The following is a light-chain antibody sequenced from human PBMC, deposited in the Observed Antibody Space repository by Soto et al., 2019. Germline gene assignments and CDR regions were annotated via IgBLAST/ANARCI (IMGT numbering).Light chain of an antibody. J-gene: IGLJ3*02. CDR3: QVWDSSSDHRV. V-gene: IGLV3-21*04. CDR2: YAS. Sequence: SSELTQPPSVSVAPGKTARITCGGNNIGSKSVHWYQQKPGQAPVLVIYYASDRPSGIPERFSGSNSGNTATLTISRVEAGDEADYYCQVWDSSSDHRVFGGGTKLTVL. CDR1: NIGSKS.